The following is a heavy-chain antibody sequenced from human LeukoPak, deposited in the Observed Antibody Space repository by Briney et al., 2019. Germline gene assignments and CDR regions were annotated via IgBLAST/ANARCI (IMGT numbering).Heavy chain of an antibody. V-gene: IGHV3-23*01. CDR3: AELGITMIGGV. D-gene: IGHD3-10*02. CDR2: VSGSGAHT. J-gene: IGHJ6*04. Sequence: GGSRRLSCAASGFTFSSYAMTWVRQAPGKGLQWVSAVSGSGAHTYYADSVKGRFTISRDNAKNSLYLQMNSLRAEDTAVYYCAELGITMIGGVWGKGTTVTISS. CDR1: GFTFSSYA.